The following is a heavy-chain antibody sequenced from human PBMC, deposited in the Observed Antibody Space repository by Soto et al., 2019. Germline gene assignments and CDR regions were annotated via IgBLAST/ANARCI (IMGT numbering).Heavy chain of an antibody. D-gene: IGHD7-27*01. V-gene: IGHV4-30-4*01. CDR3: ARGPSGDKVHY. Sequence: PSETLSLTCTVSGGSITSHYSCWSWIRQPPGESLEWIGHIFDSGTTYTNPSLRSQVAISLDTSKNHFSLTLSSVTAADTAVYYCARGPSGDKVHYWGQGALVTVSS. CDR2: IFDSGTT. CDR1: GGSITSHYSC. J-gene: IGHJ4*02.